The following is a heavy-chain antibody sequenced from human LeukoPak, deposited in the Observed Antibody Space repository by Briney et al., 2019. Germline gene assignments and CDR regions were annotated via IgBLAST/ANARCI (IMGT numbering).Heavy chain of an antibody. CDR3: ASGSYYCGGDCPWDWYFDL. J-gene: IGHJ2*01. V-gene: IGHV5-51*01. CDR1: GYSFTSYW. D-gene: IGHD2-21*02. CDR2: IYPGDSDT. Sequence: GESLKISRKGSGYSFTSYWIGWVRQMPGKGLEWTGIIYPGDSDTRYSPSFQGQVTISADKSISTAYLQWSSLKASDTAMYYCASGSYYCGGDCPWDWYFDLWGRGTLVTVSS.